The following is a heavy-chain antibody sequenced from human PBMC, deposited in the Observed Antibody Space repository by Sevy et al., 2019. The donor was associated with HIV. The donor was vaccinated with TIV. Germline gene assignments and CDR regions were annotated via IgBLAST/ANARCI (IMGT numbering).Heavy chain of an antibody. D-gene: IGHD6-19*01. CDR3: ARSPPYSSGRYGIDY. Sequence: GGSLRLSCAASGFTFSSYSMNWVRQAPGKGLEWVSYISRSSSTIYYVDSVKGRFTISRDNAKNSLYLQMNSLRAEDTAVYYCARSPPYSSGRYGIDYWGQGTLVTVSS. J-gene: IGHJ4*02. CDR1: GFTFSSYS. CDR2: ISRSSSTI. V-gene: IGHV3-48*01.